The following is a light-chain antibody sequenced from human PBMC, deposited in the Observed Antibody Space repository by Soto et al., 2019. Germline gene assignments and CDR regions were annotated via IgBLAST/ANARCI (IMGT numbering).Light chain of an antibody. Sequence: AIRMTQSPSSFSASTGDRVTITCRASQGISSYLAWYQQKPGKAPKLLIYAAATLQRGAPSRFSASGSGTDFTLTISRLQSEGFATYYCKKYLSYPYTFGQGTKLEI. CDR2: AAA. J-gene: IGKJ2*01. CDR1: QGISSY. V-gene: IGKV1-8*01. CDR3: KKYLSYPYT.